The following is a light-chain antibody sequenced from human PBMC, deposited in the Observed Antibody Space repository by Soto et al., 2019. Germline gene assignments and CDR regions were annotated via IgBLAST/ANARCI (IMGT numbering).Light chain of an antibody. Sequence: EIVLTQSPGALSLSPGERATLSCRASQNIGSNFLAWYQQIPGQAPRLLIYGASSRATGIPDRFSGSGSGTDFTLTISRLEPEDFAVYYCQQYGSSPITFGQGTRLEIK. J-gene: IGKJ5*01. V-gene: IGKV3-20*01. CDR2: GAS. CDR3: QQYGSSPIT. CDR1: QNIGSNF.